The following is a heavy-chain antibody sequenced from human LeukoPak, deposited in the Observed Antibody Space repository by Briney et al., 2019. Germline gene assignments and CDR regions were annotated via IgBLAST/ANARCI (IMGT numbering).Heavy chain of an antibody. D-gene: IGHD5-18*01. CDR1: GFIFGDHA. CDR3: ARGPIELWIHNAMDV. Sequence: GGSLRLSCTGSGFIFGDHAMSWVRQAPGKGLERVGFIRSKAYRGTTEYAASVKGRFTISRDDFASIAYLQMNSLRTEDTAVYYCARGPIELWIHNAMDVWGQGTTVTVSS. CDR2: IRSKAYRGTT. V-gene: IGHV3-49*04. J-gene: IGHJ6*02.